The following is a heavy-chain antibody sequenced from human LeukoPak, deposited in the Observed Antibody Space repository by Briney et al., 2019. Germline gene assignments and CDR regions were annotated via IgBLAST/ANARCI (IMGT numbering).Heavy chain of an antibody. J-gene: IGHJ3*02. V-gene: IGHV1-69*06. CDR2: IIPIFGTA. CDR1: GGTFSSYA. Sequence: ASVKVSCKASGGTFSSYAISWVRQAPGQGLGWMGGIIPIFGTANYAQKFQGRVTITADKSTSTAYMELSSLRSEDTAVYYCARDVGYSYGPDDAFDIWGQGTMVTVSS. D-gene: IGHD5-18*01. CDR3: ARDVGYSYGPDDAFDI.